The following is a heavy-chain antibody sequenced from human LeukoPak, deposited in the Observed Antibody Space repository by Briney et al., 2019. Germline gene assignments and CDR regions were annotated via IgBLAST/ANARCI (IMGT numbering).Heavy chain of an antibody. D-gene: IGHD6-13*01. Sequence: GGSLRLSCAASGFTFDDYAMHWVRQAPGKGLEWVSLISGDGGSTYYADSVKGRFTISRDNSKNSLYLQMNSLRTEDTALYYCAKDMGAAAGTTYYYYGMDVWGQGTTVTVSS. CDR3: AKDMGAAAGTTYYYYGMDV. J-gene: IGHJ6*02. V-gene: IGHV3-43*02. CDR2: ISGDGGST. CDR1: GFTFDDYA.